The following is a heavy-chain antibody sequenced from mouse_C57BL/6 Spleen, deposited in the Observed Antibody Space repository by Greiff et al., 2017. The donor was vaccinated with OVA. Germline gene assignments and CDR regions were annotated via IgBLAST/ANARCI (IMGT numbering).Heavy chain of an antibody. Sequence: VQLQQSGPGLVAPSQSLSITCTVSGFSLTSYGVHWVRQPPGKGLEWLVVIWSDGSTNYNSALKSRLSISKDNSKSQVFLKMNSLQTDDTAMYYCARQRGLEGYFDVWGTGTTVTVSS. V-gene: IGHV2-6-1*01. J-gene: IGHJ1*03. CDR1: GFSLTSYG. CDR3: ARQRGLEGYFDV. D-gene: IGHD2-2*01. CDR2: IWSDGST.